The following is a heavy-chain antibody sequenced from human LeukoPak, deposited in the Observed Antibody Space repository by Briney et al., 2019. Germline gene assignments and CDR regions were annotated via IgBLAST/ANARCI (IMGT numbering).Heavy chain of an antibody. CDR1: GGSFSGYY. J-gene: IGHJ4*02. V-gene: IGHV4-34*01. CDR3: ARVWSRGKKLDY. D-gene: IGHD3-16*01. CDR2: INHSGST. Sequence: SETLSLTCAVYGGSFSGYYWSWIRQPPGKGLEWIGEINHSGSTNYNPSLKGRVTISVDTSKNQFSLKLSSVTAADTAAYYCARVWSRGKKLDYWGQGTLVTVSS.